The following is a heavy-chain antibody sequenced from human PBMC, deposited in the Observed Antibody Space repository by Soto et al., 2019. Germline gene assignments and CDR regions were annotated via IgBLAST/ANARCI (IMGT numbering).Heavy chain of an antibody. D-gene: IGHD2-15*01. J-gene: IGHJ4*02. CDR1: GGSISSYY. V-gene: IGHV4-59*08. Sequence: TLSLTCTVSGGSISSYYWSWIRQPPGKGLEWIGYIYYSGSTDYNPSLKSRVTISVDTSKNQFSLKLSSVTAADTAVYYCARRYGGTFDYWGQRTLVTVSS. CDR3: ARRYGGTFDY. CDR2: IYYSGST.